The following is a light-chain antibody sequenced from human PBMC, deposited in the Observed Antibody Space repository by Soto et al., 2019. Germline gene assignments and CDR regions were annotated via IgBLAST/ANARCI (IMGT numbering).Light chain of an antibody. Sequence: EIVMTQSPATLSVSPGERVALSCRASQSVSSNFAWYQQKPGQAPRLLIYGASTRATGIPARFSGSGSGTEFTLTISSLQSEDFAVYYCQQYNKWPYTFGQGTKVEIK. V-gene: IGKV3-15*01. CDR3: QQYNKWPYT. CDR1: QSVSSN. CDR2: GAS. J-gene: IGKJ2*01.